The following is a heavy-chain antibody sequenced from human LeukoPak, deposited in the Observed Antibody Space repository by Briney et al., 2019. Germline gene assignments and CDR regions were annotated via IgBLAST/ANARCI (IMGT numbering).Heavy chain of an antibody. V-gene: IGHV3-30*04. CDR2: ISYDGSNK. CDR3: AKEDGSVVVPAARYFDL. Sequence: GGSLRLSCAASGFTFSSYAMHWVRQAPGKGLEWVAVISYDGSNKYYADSVKGRFTISRDNSKNTLYLQMNSLRAEDTAVYYCAKEDGSVVVPAARYFDLWGRGTLVTVSS. CDR1: GFTFSSYA. J-gene: IGHJ2*01. D-gene: IGHD2-2*01.